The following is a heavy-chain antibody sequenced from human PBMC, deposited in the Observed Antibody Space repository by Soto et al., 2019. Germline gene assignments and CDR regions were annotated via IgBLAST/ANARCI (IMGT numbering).Heavy chain of an antibody. CDR1: GFTFTTYA. J-gene: IGHJ6*02. CDR3: ARDFPHDPSTDLFYYYAMDV. V-gene: IGHV3-30-3*01. D-gene: IGHD1-1*01. Sequence: GGSLRLSCAASGFTFTTYAMHWVRQAPGKGLEWVALISYDGSNKYYADSVKGRFTISRDNSKNTLYLQMNSLRAEDTAVFYWARDFPHDPSTDLFYYYAMDVWGQGTTVTVSS. CDR2: ISYDGSNK.